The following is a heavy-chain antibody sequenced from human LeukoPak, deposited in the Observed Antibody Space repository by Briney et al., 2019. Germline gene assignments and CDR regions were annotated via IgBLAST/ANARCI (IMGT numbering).Heavy chain of an antibody. J-gene: IGHJ4*02. Sequence: ASVKVSCKVSGYTLTELSMHWVRQAPGKGLEWMGGFDPEDGETIYAQKFQGRVTMTEDTSTDTAYMELSSLRSEDTAVYYCAKDLGVDSSGLYYFDYWGQGTLVTVS. CDR2: FDPEDGET. V-gene: IGHV1-24*01. CDR3: AKDLGVDSSGLYYFDY. CDR1: GYTLTELS. D-gene: IGHD3-22*01.